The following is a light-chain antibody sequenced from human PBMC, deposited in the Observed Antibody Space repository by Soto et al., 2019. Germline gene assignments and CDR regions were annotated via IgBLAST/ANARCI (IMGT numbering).Light chain of an antibody. CDR1: SIDVGSYDF. J-gene: IGLJ1*01. CDR3: SSYSSSTVRYV. V-gene: IGLV2-14*01. CDR2: EVS. Sequence: QSVLTQPASVSGSPGQSITMSCTGTSIDVGSYDFVSWYQQHPGKAPKLLIYEVSNRPSGVSARFSGSKSDNTASLTISGLQAADEADYFCSSYSSSTVRYVFGSGTKVTVL.